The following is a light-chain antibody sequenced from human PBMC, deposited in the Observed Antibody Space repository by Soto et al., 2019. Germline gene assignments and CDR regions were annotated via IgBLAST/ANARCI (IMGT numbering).Light chain of an antibody. J-gene: IGKJ4*01. Sequence: EIVLTQSPATLSLSPGERATLSCRASQSVSNYLAWYQQKPGQAPRLLIYDASNRATGIPARFSGSGSGTDVTLTISSLEPEDFAVYYCQQRIKWPLHTFGGGTKVEIK. CDR2: DAS. CDR1: QSVSNY. CDR3: QQRIKWPLHT. V-gene: IGKV3-11*01.